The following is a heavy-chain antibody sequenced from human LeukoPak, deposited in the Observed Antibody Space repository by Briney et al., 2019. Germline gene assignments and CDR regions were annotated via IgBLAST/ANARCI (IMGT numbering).Heavy chain of an antibody. J-gene: IGHJ4*02. CDR3: ASGETAYVGNGYIPFDY. CDR1: GFTFSSYA. D-gene: IGHD5-24*01. CDR2: ISYDGSNK. Sequence: PGRSLRLSCAASGFTFSSYAMHWVRQAPGKGLEWVAVISYDGSNKYYADFVKGRFTISRDNSKNTLYLQMNSLRAEDTAVYYCASGETAYVGNGYIPFDYWGQGTLVTVSS. V-gene: IGHV3-30-3*01.